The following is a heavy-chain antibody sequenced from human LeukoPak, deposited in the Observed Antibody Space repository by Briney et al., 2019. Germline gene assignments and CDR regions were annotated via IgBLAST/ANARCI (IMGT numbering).Heavy chain of an antibody. Sequence: GASVKVSCKASGYTFTSYAMHWVRQAPGQRLEWMGWINAGNGNTKYSQKFQGRVTITRDTSASTAYMELISLRSGDTAVYYCARETAVRAFDIWGQGTMVTVSS. CDR1: GYTFTSYA. CDR2: INAGNGNT. CDR3: ARETAVRAFDI. V-gene: IGHV1-3*01. D-gene: IGHD3-16*02. J-gene: IGHJ3*02.